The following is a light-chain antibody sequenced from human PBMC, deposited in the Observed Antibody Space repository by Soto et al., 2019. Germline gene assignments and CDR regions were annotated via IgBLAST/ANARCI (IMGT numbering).Light chain of an antibody. CDR3: SSFASTHTYV. V-gene: IGLV2-14*01. J-gene: IGLJ1*01. CDR2: EVN. Sequence: QSVLTQPPSLSGSPGQSITISCTGTSSDVAFYNHVSWYQQHPGKAPQLLIYEVNNRPSGVSHRFSGSKSGNTASLTISGLQAEDEADYYCSSFASTHTYVFGTGTKVTVL. CDR1: SSDVAFYNH.